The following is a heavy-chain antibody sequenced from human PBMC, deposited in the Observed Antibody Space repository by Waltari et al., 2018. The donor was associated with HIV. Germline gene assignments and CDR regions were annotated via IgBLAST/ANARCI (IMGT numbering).Heavy chain of an antibody. J-gene: IGHJ3*02. CDR3: AKSVSGVTLDAFDM. CDR2: ISGSGGST. CDR1: GITFSSYA. V-gene: IGHV3-23*01. D-gene: IGHD2-21*02. Sequence: EEHLLESGGGSVQPGESLRLSCAGSGITFSSYAMSWIRQAPGKGLECVSGISGSGGSTYYGDSVKGRFNITRDNSENTMFLQMSSLRVEDTAVYYCAKSVSGVTLDAFDMWGQGTVVTVSS.